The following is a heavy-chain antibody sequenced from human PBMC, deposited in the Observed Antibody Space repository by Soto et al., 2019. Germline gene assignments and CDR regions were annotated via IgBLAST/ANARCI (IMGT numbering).Heavy chain of an antibody. CDR3: AKDNRNYGSGRFSH. V-gene: IGHV3-23*01. J-gene: IGHJ4*02. Sequence: PGGSLRLACAASGVTFGRYAMSWVRQAPGKGLEWVSLISGTGDSSEYANYVKGRFTISRDYSKTTVFLQMKSLRAEDTAVYFCAKDNRNYGSGRFSHWGQGDLVTVSS. D-gene: IGHD3-10*01. CDR1: GVTFGRYA. CDR2: ISGTGDSS.